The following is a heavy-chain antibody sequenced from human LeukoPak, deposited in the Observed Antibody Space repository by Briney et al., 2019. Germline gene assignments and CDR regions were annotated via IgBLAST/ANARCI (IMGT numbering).Heavy chain of an antibody. D-gene: IGHD3-22*01. Sequence: ASVKVSCRTSGFSFTYFFAGYYIHWVRQAPGQGLEWMGWISAYNGNTNYAQKLQGRVTMTTDTSTSTAYMELRSLRSDDTAVYYCARVVTMIVVGRTCFDYWGQGTLVTVSS. CDR2: ISAYNGNT. J-gene: IGHJ4*02. CDR1: GFSFTYFFAGYY. V-gene: IGHV1-18*04. CDR3: ARVVTMIVVGRTCFDY.